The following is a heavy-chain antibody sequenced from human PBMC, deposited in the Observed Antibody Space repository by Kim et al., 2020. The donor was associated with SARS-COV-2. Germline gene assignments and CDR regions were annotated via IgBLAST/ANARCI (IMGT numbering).Heavy chain of an antibody. D-gene: IGHD6-19*01. CDR2: ISYDGSNK. J-gene: IGHJ4*02. CDR1: GFTFSSYG. Sequence: GGSLRLSCAASGFTFSSYGMHWVRQAPGKGLEWVAVISYDGSNKYYADSVKGRFTISRDNSKNTLYLQMNSLRAEDTAVYYCAKGGWDSSGWYVDYWGQGTLVTVSS. CDR3: AKGGWDSSGWYVDY. V-gene: IGHV3-30*18.